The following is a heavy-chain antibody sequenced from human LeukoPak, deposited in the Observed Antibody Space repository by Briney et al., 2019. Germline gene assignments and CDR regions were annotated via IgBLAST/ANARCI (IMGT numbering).Heavy chain of an antibody. Sequence: GGSLRLSCAASGFTFSSYAMSWVRQAPGKGLEWVSAISGSGGSTYYADSVKGRFTISRDNSKNTLYLQMNSLRAEDMAVYYCAKAEAARHAFDIWGQGTMVTVSS. CDR2: ISGSGGST. D-gene: IGHD6-6*01. CDR1: GFTFSSYA. V-gene: IGHV3-23*01. J-gene: IGHJ3*02. CDR3: AKAEAARHAFDI.